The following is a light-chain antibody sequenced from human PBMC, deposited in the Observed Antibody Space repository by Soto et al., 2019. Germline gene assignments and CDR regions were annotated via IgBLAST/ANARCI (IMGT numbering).Light chain of an antibody. V-gene: IGKV3-15*01. CDR1: QSISSK. J-gene: IGKJ1*01. Sequence: EIVMTQSPATLSVSPGEGATLSCRASQSISSKLAWYHQTPGQAPRLLSYAASTRATSVPARFNGSGSGTDFSLTYLSLHTEHLAFDYCHHYGNWRGTFGQGTKVEIK. CDR3: HHYGNWRGT. CDR2: AAS.